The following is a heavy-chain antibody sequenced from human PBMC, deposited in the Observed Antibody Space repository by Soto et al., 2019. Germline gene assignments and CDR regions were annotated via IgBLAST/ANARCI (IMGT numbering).Heavy chain of an antibody. Sequence: GGSLRLSCAASGFTFSSYSMNWVRQAPGKGLEWVSSISSSSSYIYYADSVKGRFTISRDNAKNSLYLQMNSLRAEDTAVYYCARAAENGEGGFDYWGQGTLVTVSS. D-gene: IGHD4-17*01. CDR2: ISSSSSYI. J-gene: IGHJ4*02. CDR1: GFTFSSYS. V-gene: IGHV3-21*01. CDR3: ARAAENGEGGFDY.